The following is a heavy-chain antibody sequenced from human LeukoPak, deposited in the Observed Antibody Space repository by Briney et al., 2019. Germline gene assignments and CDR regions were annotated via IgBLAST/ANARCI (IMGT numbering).Heavy chain of an antibody. D-gene: IGHD6-13*01. J-gene: IGHJ2*01. V-gene: IGHV3-74*01. CDR2: IHRDGTST. CDR3: AREQEAAGNWFFNR. CDR1: GFTFSTYW. Sequence: GGSLRLSYAASGFTFSTYWMHWVRQIPGKGLVWVSRIHRDGTSTQSADSVRGRFSISRDNAEDTLYLQMNSLRAEDTAVYYCAREQEAAGNWFFNRWGRGTLVTVSS.